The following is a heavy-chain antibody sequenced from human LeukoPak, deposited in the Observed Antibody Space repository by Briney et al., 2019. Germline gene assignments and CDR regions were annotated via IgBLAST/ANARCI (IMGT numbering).Heavy chain of an antibody. CDR3: ARWGVTPGDY. J-gene: IGHJ4*02. CDR2: INHSGST. CDR1: GGSFSDYY. D-gene: IGHD4-23*01. V-gene: IGHV4-34*01. Sequence: SETLSLTCAVYGGSFSDYYWSWIRQPPGKGLEWIGEINHSGSTNYNPSLKSRVTISVDKSKNQFSLKLSSVTAADTAVYYCARWGVTPGDYWGQGTLVTVSS.